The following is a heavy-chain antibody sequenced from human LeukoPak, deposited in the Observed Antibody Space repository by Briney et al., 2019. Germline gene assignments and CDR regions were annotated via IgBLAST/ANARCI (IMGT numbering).Heavy chain of an antibody. J-gene: IGHJ4*02. V-gene: IGHV1-18*01. CDR3: ARDFKGSGSPTVGY. D-gene: IGHD3-10*01. CDR2: ISTYNGNT. CDR1: GYTFTSYG. Sequence: ASVKVSCKASGYTFTSYGISWVRQAPGQGLEWMGWISTYNGNTNYAQKLQGRATMTTDTSTSTAYMELRSLRSDDTAVYYCARDFKGSGSPTVGYWGQGTLVTVSS.